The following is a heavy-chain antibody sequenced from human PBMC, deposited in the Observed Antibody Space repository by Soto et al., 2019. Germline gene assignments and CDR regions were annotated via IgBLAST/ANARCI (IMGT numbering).Heavy chain of an antibody. J-gene: IGHJ5*02. V-gene: IGHV4-30-4*08. CDR1: GGSISSGTYY. D-gene: IGHD3-22*01. CDR3: ARDGAYYYDSSGPP. CDR2: IYYSGST. Sequence: KPSETLSLTCTVSGGSISSGTYYWGWIRQPPGKGLEWIGYIYYSGSTYYNPSLKSRVTISVDTSKNQFSLKLSPVTAADTAVYYCARDGAYYYDSSGPPWGQGTLVTVSS.